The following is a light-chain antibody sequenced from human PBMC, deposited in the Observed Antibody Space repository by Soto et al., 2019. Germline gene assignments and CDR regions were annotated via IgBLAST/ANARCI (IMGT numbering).Light chain of an antibody. CDR1: SSDVGNYNY. V-gene: IGLV2-14*01. CDR3: SSYAASNNFYFV. Sequence: QSVLTQPASVSGSPGQSITISCTGTSSDVGNYNYVSWYQQHPGKAPKLMIHDVSNRPSGVSNRFSGSKSGNTASLTVSGLQAEDEADYYCSSYAASNNFYFVFGGGTKVTVL. J-gene: IGLJ3*02. CDR2: DVS.